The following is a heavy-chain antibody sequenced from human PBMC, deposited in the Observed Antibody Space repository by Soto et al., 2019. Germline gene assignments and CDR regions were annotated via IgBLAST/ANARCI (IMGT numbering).Heavy chain of an antibody. Sequence: SETLSLTCTVSGGSISSGGYYWSWIRQHPGKGLEWIGYIYYSGSTYYNPSLKSRVTISVDTSKNQFSLKLSSVTAADTAVYYCARDLADIVLVPAATYYYYGMDVWGQGTTVTVSS. J-gene: IGHJ6*02. CDR3: ARDLADIVLVPAATYYYYGMDV. D-gene: IGHD2-2*01. CDR1: GGSISSGGYY. V-gene: IGHV4-31*03. CDR2: IYYSGST.